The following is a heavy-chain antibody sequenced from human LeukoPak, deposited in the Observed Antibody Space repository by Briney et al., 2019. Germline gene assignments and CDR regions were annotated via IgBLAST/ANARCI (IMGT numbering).Heavy chain of an antibody. D-gene: IGHD3-9*01. CDR2: INHSGST. J-gene: IGHJ6*02. CDR1: GGSFSGYY. V-gene: IGHV4-34*01. CDR3: ARGLHYNILTGGMDV. Sequence: SETLSLTCAVYGGSFSGYYWSWIRQPPGKGLEWIGEINHSGSTNYNPSLKSRVTVSVDTSKKQFSLNLRSVTAADTAVYYCARGLHYNILTGGMDVWGQGTTVIVSS.